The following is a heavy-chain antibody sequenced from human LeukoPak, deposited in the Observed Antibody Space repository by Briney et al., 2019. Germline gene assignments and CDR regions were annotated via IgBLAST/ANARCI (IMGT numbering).Heavy chain of an antibody. CDR3: ASSGYSYGMFDY. Sequence: SETPSLTCTVSGGSISSYYWSWIRQPAGKGLEWIGRIYTSGSTNYNPSLKSRVTMSVDTSKNQFSLKLSSVTAADTAVYYCASSGYSYGMFDYWGQGTLVTVSS. V-gene: IGHV4-4*07. CDR2: IYTSGST. J-gene: IGHJ4*02. D-gene: IGHD5-18*01. CDR1: GGSISSYY.